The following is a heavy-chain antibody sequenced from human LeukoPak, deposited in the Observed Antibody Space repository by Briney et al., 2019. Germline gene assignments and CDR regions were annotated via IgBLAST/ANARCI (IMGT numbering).Heavy chain of an antibody. D-gene: IGHD6-19*01. CDR2: INPSGGST. CDR1: GYTFTSYY. CDR3: ARDLKAGDYFDY. Sequence: VASVKVSCKASGYTFTSYYMHWVRQAPGQGLEWMGIINPSGGSTSYAQKFQGRVTMTRDTSISTAYMELSRLRSDDTAVYYCARDLKAGDYFDYWGQGTLVTVSS. V-gene: IGHV1-46*01. J-gene: IGHJ4*02.